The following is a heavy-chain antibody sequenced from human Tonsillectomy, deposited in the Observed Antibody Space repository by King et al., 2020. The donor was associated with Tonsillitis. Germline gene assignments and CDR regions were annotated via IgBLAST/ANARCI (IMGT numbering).Heavy chain of an antibody. J-gene: IGHJ4*02. CDR2: IDPSDSYS. D-gene: IGHD1-1*01. Sequence: VQLVQSGAEVKKPGESLRISCKGSGYSFTNYWISWVRQMPGKGLEWMGNIDPSDSYSNYSPSFQGHVTISADKSISTAYLQWSSLRASDTAMYYCAASTTGTTGAPGDYWGQGTLVTVSS. V-gene: IGHV5-10-1*03. CDR3: AASTTGTTGAPGDY. CDR1: GYSFTNYW.